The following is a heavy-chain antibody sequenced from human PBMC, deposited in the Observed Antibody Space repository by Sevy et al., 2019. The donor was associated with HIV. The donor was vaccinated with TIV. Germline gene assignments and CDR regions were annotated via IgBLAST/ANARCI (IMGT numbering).Heavy chain of an antibody. Sequence: GGSLRLSCAASGFTFSSYAMSWVRQAPGKGLEWVSAISGSGGSTYYADSVKGRFTISRDNSKNTLYLQMNSLRAEDTDVYYCAKDRGGEYYYDSSGPNPMVPSSYFDYWGQGTLVTVSS. CDR3: AKDRGGEYYYDSSGPNPMVPSSYFDY. V-gene: IGHV3-23*01. J-gene: IGHJ4*02. CDR1: GFTFSSYA. CDR2: ISGSGGST. D-gene: IGHD3-22*01.